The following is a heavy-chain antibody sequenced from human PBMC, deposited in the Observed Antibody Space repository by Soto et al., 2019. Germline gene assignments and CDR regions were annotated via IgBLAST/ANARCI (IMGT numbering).Heavy chain of an antibody. CDR2: ISSSSSTI. CDR1: GFTFSSYG. D-gene: IGHD2-2*01. CDR3: ASPLSSTITY. V-gene: IGHV3-48*01. J-gene: IGHJ4*02. Sequence: GSLRLSCAASGFTFSSYGMHWVRQAPGKGLEWVSYISSSSSTIYYADSVKGRFTISRDNAKNSLYLQMNSLRAEDTAVYYCASPLSSTITYWGQGTLVTVSS.